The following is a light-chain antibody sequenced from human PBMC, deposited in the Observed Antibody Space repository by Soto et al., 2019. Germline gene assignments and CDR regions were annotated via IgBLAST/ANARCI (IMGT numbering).Light chain of an antibody. Sequence: QSVLTQPPSASGSPGQSVTISCTGTKNDIGLYDFVSWYQHHPGKAPRLIIYEVVQRPSGVPDRFSGSKSGNTASLTVSGLQAADEADYFCKSYAGSDTYVFGSGTKATAL. V-gene: IGLV2-8*01. CDR2: EVV. J-gene: IGLJ1*01. CDR3: KSYAGSDTYV. CDR1: KNDIGLYDF.